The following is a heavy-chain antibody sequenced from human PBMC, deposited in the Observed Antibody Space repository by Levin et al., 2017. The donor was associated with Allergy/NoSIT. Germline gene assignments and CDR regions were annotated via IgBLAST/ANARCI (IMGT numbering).Heavy chain of an antibody. V-gene: IGHV3-33*01. J-gene: IGHJ5*01. D-gene: IGHD6-19*01. CDR1: GFTFSSYG. CDR2: IWYDGSNK. Sequence: GGSLRLSCAASGFTFSSYGMHWVRQAPGKGLEWVAVIWYDGSNKYYADSVKGRFTISRDNSKNTLYLQMNSLRAEDTAVYYCARDSFGDSSGWFDYWGQGTLVTVSS. CDR3: ARDSFGDSSGWFDY.